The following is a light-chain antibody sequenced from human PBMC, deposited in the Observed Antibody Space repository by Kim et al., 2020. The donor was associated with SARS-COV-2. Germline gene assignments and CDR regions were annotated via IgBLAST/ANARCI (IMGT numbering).Light chain of an antibody. J-gene: IGLJ1*01. CDR3: SSYTTTNTLV. V-gene: IGLV2-14*03. CDR2: NVV. Sequence: QSALTQPASVSGSPGQSITISCIGSTSDVGAYHYVSWYQQHPGKAPKLIIYNVVDRPSGVSDRFSGSKSGIAASLIISGLRAEDEADYYCSSYTTTNTLVFGTGTKVTVL. CDR1: TSDVGAYHY.